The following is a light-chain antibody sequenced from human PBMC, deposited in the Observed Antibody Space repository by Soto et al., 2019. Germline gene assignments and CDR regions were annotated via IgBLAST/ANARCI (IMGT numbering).Light chain of an antibody. CDR1: SSDVGGYNY. J-gene: IGLJ3*02. Sequence: QSALTQPASVSGSPGQSITISCTGTSSDVGGYNYVSWYQQHPGKAPKLMIYEVSNRPSGVSNRFSGSKSGNTASLTISGLQAEDEADYYCSSYAGSNNFKVFGGGTKVTVL. V-gene: IGLV2-14*01. CDR2: EVS. CDR3: SSYAGSNNFKV.